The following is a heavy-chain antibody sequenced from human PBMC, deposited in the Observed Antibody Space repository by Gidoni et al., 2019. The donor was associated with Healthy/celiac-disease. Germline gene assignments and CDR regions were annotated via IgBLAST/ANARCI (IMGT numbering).Heavy chain of an antibody. V-gene: IGHV3-23*01. CDR1: GFLFRSYA. CDR2: IRGSGGST. Sequence: ALVQPGGSLRISCAASGFLFRSYAMSWVRQAPRKGLEWVSAIRGSGGSTYYADSVKGRFTISRDNSKNTLYLQMNSLRAEDTAVYYCAPLRVGYGDPFDYWGQGTLVTVSS. J-gene: IGHJ4*02. CDR3: APLRVGYGDPFDY. D-gene: IGHD4-17*01.